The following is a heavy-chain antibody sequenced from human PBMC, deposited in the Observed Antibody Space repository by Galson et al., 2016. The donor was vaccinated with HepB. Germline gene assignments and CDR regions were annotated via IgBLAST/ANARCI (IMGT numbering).Heavy chain of an antibody. CDR3: ARDGGQQLVRWERLRKVYYYYPMDV. D-gene: IGHD6-13*01. Sequence: SLRLSCAASGFSFSSYWMTWVRQAPGKGLEWVSHIGSGGSTISYADSVKGRFTISRNNAKHSLYLQMHSLRGEDTAVYYCARDGGQQLVRWERLRKVYYYYPMDVWGQGTTVTVSS. CDR1: GFSFSSYW. V-gene: IGHV3-48*01. CDR2: IGSGGSTI. J-gene: IGHJ6*02.